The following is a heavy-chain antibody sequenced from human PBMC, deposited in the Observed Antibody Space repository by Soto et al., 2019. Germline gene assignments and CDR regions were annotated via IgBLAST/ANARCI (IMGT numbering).Heavy chain of an antibody. J-gene: IGHJ6*02. D-gene: IGHD2-21*02. CDR2: IRSKAYGGTT. V-gene: IGHV3-49*03. Sequence: EVQLVESGGGLVQPGRSLRLSCTASGFIFGDYAMSWFRQAPGKGLEWVGFIRSKAYGGTTEYAASVKGRFTISRDDSESIPNRQRNSLRAEHTVVYYCTAHRSSLTMRRGGNGGDSYYNGMDVSGPGTTVPVSS. CDR1: GFIFGDYA. CDR3: TAHRSSLTMRRGGNGGDSYYNGMDV.